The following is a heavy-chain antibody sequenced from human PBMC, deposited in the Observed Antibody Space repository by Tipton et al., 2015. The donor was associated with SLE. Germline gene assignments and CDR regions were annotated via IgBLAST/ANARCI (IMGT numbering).Heavy chain of an antibody. CDR3: ARVTGHSSGWYGWVDY. CDR2: IHYSGNT. J-gene: IGHJ4*02. V-gene: IGHV4-59*12. CDR1: GGSISGYY. Sequence: TLSLTCTVSGGSISGYYWSWVRQPPGKGLEWIGNIHYSGNTYCNPSLKSRVTISLDTSKNQFSLKLSSVTAADTAVFYCARVTGHSSGWYGWVDYWGQGTLVTVSS. D-gene: IGHD6-19*01.